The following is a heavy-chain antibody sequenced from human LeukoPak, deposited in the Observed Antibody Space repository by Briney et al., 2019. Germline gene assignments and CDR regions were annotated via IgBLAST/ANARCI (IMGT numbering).Heavy chain of an antibody. D-gene: IGHD5-18*01. V-gene: IGHV3-74*01. CDR1: GFTFSSYW. CDR2: INSDGSST. CDR3: VQLSVRYY. Sequence: GGSLRLSCAASGFTFSSYWMHWVRQPPGKGLVWVSRINSDGSSTSYADSVKGRFTIPRDNTKNTLYLQMNSQRAEDTAVYYCVQLSVRYYWGQGTLVTVSS. J-gene: IGHJ4*02.